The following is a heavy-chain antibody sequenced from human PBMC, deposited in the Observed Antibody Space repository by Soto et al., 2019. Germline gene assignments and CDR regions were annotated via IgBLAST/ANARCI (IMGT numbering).Heavy chain of an antibody. CDR2: IYYSGST. D-gene: IGHD4-17*01. J-gene: IGHJ5*02. CDR1: GGSISSSSYY. V-gene: IGHV4-39*01. CDR3: ARHNRAEEGHGDDWFDP. Sequence: QLQLQESGPGLVKPSETLSLTCTVSGGSISSSSYYWGWIRQPPGKGLEWIGSIYYSGSTYYNPSLKSRVTISVDTSKNQFSLKLSSVTAADTAVYYCARHNRAEEGHGDDWFDPWGQGTLVTVSS.